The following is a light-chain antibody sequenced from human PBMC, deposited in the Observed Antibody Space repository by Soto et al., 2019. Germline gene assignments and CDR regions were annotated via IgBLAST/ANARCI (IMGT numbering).Light chain of an antibody. CDR1: QSVLYSSNNKNY. J-gene: IGKJ1*01. CDR2: WAS. CDR3: QQYYSTLRT. V-gene: IGKV4-1*01. Sequence: IVMTQSPDSLAVSLGERATINCKSSQSVLYSSNNKNYLAWYQQKPGQPPKLLIYWASTRESGVPDRFGGSGSGTDFTLTISSLQAEDVAVYYCQQYYSTLRTFGQGTKVDIK.